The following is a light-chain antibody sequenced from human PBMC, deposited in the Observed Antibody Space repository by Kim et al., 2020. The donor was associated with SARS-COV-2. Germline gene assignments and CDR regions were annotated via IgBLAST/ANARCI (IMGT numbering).Light chain of an antibody. Sequence: SLGERATLSCRASQSVSSSYLAWYQQKPGQAPRVLIYAASSRATGIPDRFSGSGSGTDSTLTISRLEPEDFAVYYCQQYGSSPRTFGQGTKVDIK. J-gene: IGKJ1*01. CDR1: QSVSSSY. V-gene: IGKV3-20*01. CDR2: AAS. CDR3: QQYGSSPRT.